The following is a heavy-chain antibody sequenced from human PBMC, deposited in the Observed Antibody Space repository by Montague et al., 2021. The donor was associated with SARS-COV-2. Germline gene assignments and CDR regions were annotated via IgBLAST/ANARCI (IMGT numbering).Heavy chain of an antibody. J-gene: IGHJ4*02. CDR2: IWYDGSNK. CDR1: GFTFSSYG. D-gene: IGHD6-13*01. V-gene: IGHV3-33*01. CDR3: ARDRVRAAAGTRYYFDY. Sequence: SLRLSCAASGFTFSSYGMHWVRQAPGKGLEWVAVIWYDGSNKYYADSVKGRYTISRDNSKNTLYLQMNSLRAEDTAVYYCARDRVRAAAGTRYYFDYRGQGTLVTVSS.